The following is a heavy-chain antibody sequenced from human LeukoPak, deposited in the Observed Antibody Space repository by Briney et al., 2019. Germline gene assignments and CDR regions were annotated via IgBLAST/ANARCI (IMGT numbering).Heavy chain of an antibody. V-gene: IGHV3-23*01. CDR1: GFTFSSYA. CDR2: ISGSGGST. J-gene: IGHJ4*02. D-gene: IGHD2-2*01. Sequence: GGSLRLSCAASGFTFSSYAMSWVRQAPGKGLEWVSAISGSGGSTYYADSVKGRFTISRDNSKNTLYLQMNSLRAEDAAVYYCAKGGPSRYCSSTSCYEGAYFDYWGQGTLVTVSS. CDR3: AKGGPSRYCSSTSCYEGAYFDY.